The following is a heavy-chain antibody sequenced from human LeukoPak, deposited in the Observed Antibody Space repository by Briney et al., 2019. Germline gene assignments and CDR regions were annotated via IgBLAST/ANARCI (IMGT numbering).Heavy chain of an antibody. CDR3: ARDGVRYDFWSGYYYRGAFDI. D-gene: IGHD3-3*01. CDR2: IKQDGSEK. J-gene: IGHJ3*02. CDR1: GFTFSSYW. V-gene: IGHV3-7*01. Sequence: GGSLRLSCTASGFTFSSYWMSWVRQAPGKGLEWVANIKQDGSEKYYVDSVKGRFTISRDNAKNSLYLQMNSLRAEDTAVYYCARDGVRYDFWSGYYYRGAFDIWGQGTMVTVSS.